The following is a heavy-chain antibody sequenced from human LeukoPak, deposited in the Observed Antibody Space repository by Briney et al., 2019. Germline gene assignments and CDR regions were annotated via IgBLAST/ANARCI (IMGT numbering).Heavy chain of an antibody. D-gene: IGHD3-22*01. CDR3: AKDRFLYDSSGPLDY. CDR1: AFTFSSYG. CDR2: ISYDGSNK. J-gene: IGHJ4*02. Sequence: PGRSLRLSCAASAFTFSSYGMHWVRQAPGKGLEWVAVISYDGSNKYYADSVKGRFTISRDNSKNTLYLQMNSLRAEDTAVYYCAKDRFLYDSSGPLDYWGQGTLVTVSS. V-gene: IGHV3-30*18.